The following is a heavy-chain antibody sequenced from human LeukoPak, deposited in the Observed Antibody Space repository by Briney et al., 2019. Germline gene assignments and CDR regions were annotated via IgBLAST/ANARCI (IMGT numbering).Heavy chain of an antibody. CDR1: GGTFSSYA. D-gene: IGHD3-10*01. CDR3: AKGFMVRGVIIRVDYYYYMDV. V-gene: IGHV1-69*06. CDR2: IIPIFGTA. Sequence: ASVKVSCKASGGTFSSYAISWVRQAPGQGLEWMGGIIPIFGTANYAQKFQGRVTITADKSTSTAYMELSSLRSEDTAVYYCAKGFMVRGVIIRVDYYYYMDVWGKGTTVTISS. J-gene: IGHJ6*03.